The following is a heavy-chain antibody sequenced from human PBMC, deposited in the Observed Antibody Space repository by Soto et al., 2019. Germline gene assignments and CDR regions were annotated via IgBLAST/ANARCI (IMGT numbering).Heavy chain of an antibody. Sequence: PSETLSLTCDVSGGSTSSYSWWSWVRQPPGKGLEWIGEIYHSGSTNYNPSLKSRVTKSIDKSKSQFSLELRSVTAADTALYYCAVGYSSSYIDSWGQGTLVTVSS. V-gene: IGHV4-4*02. CDR2: IYHSGST. J-gene: IGHJ4*02. CDR1: GGSTSSYSW. D-gene: IGHD6-13*01. CDR3: AVGYSSSYIDS.